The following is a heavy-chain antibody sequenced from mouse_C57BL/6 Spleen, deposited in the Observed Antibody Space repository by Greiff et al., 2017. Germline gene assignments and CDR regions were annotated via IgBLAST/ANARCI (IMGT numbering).Heavy chain of an antibody. Sequence: VHVKQSGAELVRPGASVKLSCTASGFNIKDDYMHWVKQRPEQGLEWIGWIDPENGDTEYASKFQGKATITADTSSNTAYLQLSSLTSEDTAVYYCTTGYYGKRDAMDYWGQGTSVTVSS. CDR1: GFNIKDDY. CDR3: TTGYYGKRDAMDY. V-gene: IGHV14-4*01. D-gene: IGHD1-1*01. J-gene: IGHJ4*01. CDR2: IDPENGDT.